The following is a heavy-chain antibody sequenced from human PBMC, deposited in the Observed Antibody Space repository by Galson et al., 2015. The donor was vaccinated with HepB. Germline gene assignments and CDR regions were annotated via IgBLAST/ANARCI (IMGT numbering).Heavy chain of an antibody. CDR2: ISYVASTK. J-gene: IGHJ4*02. D-gene: IGHD3-22*01. V-gene: IGHV3-30-3*02. CDR1: GFTFTSYA. CDR3: AKCDSSAYNSVPDY. Sequence: SLRLSCAASGFTFTSYALHWVRQAPGKGLEWVAVISYVASTKYYADSVKGRFTISRDSSENTVYLQMNSLRADDTAVYFCAKCDSSAYNSVPDYWGQGTLVTVSS.